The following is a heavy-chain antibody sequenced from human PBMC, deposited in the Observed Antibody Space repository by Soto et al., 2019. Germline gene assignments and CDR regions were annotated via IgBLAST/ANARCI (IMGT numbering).Heavy chain of an antibody. CDR3: AIGRLSGSYIRTYYYGMDV. J-gene: IGHJ6*02. CDR1: GGSISSYY. CDR2: IYYSGST. Sequence: PSETLSLTCTVSGGSISSYYWSWIRQPPGKGLEWIGYIYYSGSTNYNPSLKSRVTISVDTSKNQFSLKLSSVTAADTAVYYCAIGRLSGSYIRTYYYGMDVWGQGTTVTVSS. D-gene: IGHD1-26*01. V-gene: IGHV4-59*01.